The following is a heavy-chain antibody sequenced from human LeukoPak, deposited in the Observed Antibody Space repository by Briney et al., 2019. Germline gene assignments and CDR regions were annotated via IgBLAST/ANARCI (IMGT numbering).Heavy chain of an antibody. V-gene: IGHV3-30-3*01. J-gene: IGHJ5*02. CDR3: AKEGGIVVVPAAIQYNWFDP. D-gene: IGHD2-2*02. Sequence: PGGSLRLSCAASGFTFSNYAMHWVRQAPGKGLEWVAFISSDGNNEYYADSMKGRFTISRDNSKNALYLQMNSLRAEDTAVYYCAKEGGIVVVPAAIQYNWFDPWGQGTLVTVSS. CDR1: GFTFSNYA. CDR2: ISSDGNNE.